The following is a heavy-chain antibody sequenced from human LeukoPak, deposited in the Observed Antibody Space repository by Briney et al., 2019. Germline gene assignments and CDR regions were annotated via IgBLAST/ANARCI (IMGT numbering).Heavy chain of an antibody. CDR3: ARHEYSGSYYGLSWFDP. J-gene: IGHJ5*02. CDR1: GGSISSSGYY. V-gene: IGHV4-39*01. CDR2: IYYSGST. Sequence: SETLSLTXTVSGGSISSSGYYSGWIRQPPGQGLKWIASIYYSGSTYYNPSLKSRVTISVDTSKNQLSLKLSSLTAADTAVYYCARHEYSGSYYGLSWFDPWGQGTLVTVSS. D-gene: IGHD1-26*01.